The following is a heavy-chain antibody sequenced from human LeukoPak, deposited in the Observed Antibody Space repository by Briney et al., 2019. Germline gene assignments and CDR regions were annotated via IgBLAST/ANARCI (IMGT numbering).Heavy chain of an antibody. CDR2: IYHTGST. D-gene: IGHD3-10*01. V-gene: IGHV4-39*07. Sequence: PSETLSLTCTVSGGSISSSSYYWGWIRQPPGQGLEWIGSIYHTGSTYSNSTLKSRVTISVDKSKNQFSLKLSSVTAADTALYYCARGTMVWGPKDAFDVWGQGTMVTVSS. CDR1: GGSISSSSYY. CDR3: ARGTMVWGPKDAFDV. J-gene: IGHJ3*01.